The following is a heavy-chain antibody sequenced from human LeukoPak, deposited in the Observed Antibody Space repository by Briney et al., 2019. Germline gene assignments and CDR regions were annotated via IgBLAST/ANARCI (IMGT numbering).Heavy chain of an antibody. CDR2: IYYSGST. Sequence: SETLSLTCTVSGGSISSSSYYWGWIRQPPGKGLEWIGSIYYSGSTYYNPSLKSRVTISVDTSKNQFSLKLSSVTAADTAVYYCAREMAYYYDSSGGMGAFDIWGQGTMVTVSS. D-gene: IGHD3-22*01. J-gene: IGHJ3*02. CDR1: GGSISSSSYY. CDR3: AREMAYYYDSSGGMGAFDI. V-gene: IGHV4-39*07.